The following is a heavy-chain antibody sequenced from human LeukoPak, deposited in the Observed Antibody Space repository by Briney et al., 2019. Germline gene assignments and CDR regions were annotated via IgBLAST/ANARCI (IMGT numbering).Heavy chain of an antibody. CDR3: ATQGDGYNIFDY. CDR1: GGSISSSSYY. V-gene: IGHV4-39*01. D-gene: IGHD5-24*01. Sequence: SETLSLTCTVSGGSISSSSYYWGWIRQPPGKGLEWIGSIYYSGSTYYNPSLKSRVTISVDTSKNQFSLKLSSVTAADTAVYYCATQGDGYNIFDYWGQGTLVTVSS. J-gene: IGHJ4*02. CDR2: IYYSGST.